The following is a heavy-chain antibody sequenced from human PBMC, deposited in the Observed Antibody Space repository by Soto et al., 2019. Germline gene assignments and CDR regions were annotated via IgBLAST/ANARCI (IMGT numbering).Heavy chain of an antibody. V-gene: IGHV3-53*02. CDR3: ARAREPEYSSSIFFDY. CDR2: IYSAGST. D-gene: IGHD6-6*01. Sequence: EVQLVETGGGLIQQGGSLRLSCAASGLTVSRTQMAWVRQVPGKGLQWVSVIYSAGSTYYANAVKGRFTISRDISENKIYLDLSRVTGDDTAIYYCARAREPEYSSSIFFDYWGRGILATVSS. CDR1: GLTVSRTQ. J-gene: IGHJ4*02.